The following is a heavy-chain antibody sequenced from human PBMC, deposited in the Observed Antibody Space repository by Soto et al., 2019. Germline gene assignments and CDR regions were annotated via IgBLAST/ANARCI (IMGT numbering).Heavy chain of an antibody. CDR2: IIPIFGTA. V-gene: IGHV1-69*01. J-gene: IGHJ6*02. CDR1: GGTFSSYT. Sequence: QVQLVQSGAEVKKPGSSVKVSCKASGGTFSSYTINWVRQAPGQGLEWMGGIIPIFGTANYAQKFQGRVTITADESTSTAYMALSSLRSEDTAMYYCAKVLDTATAIMDVWGQGTTVTVSS. CDR3: AKVLDTATAIMDV. D-gene: IGHD5-18*01.